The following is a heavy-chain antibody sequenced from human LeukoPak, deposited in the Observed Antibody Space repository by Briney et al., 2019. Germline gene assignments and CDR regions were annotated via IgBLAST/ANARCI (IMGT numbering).Heavy chain of an antibody. J-gene: IGHJ4*02. CDR2: ISYGGRNM. Sequence: GGSLRLSCITSGLTFSTHAIHWVRQAPGKGLEWVALISYGGRNMYYADSVKGRFTVSGDNSRKTVYLQMDNLRTEDTAVYHCVADPGYGGNSRGGTHYWGQGTLVTVSS. V-gene: IGHV3-30*04. CDR1: GLTFSTHA. D-gene: IGHD4-23*01. CDR3: VADPGYGGNSRGGTHY.